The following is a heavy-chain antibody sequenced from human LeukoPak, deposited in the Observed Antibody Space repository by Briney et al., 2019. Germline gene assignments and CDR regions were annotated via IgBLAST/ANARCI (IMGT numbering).Heavy chain of an antibody. Sequence: SETLSLTCAVYGGSFSGYYWSWIRQPPGKGLEWSGEINHSGSTNYNPSLKSRVTISVDTSKNQFSLKLSSVTVADTAVYYCARGKRGYSSSWYDYWGQGTLVTVSS. J-gene: IGHJ4*02. D-gene: IGHD6-13*01. CDR2: INHSGST. CDR3: ARGKRGYSSSWYDY. V-gene: IGHV4-34*01. CDR1: GGSFSGYY.